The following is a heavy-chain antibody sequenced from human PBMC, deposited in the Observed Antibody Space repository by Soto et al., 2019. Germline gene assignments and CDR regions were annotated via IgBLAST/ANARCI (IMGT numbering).Heavy chain of an antibody. Sequence: SETLSFTCTVSGGSISSSSYYWGWIRQPPGKGLEWIGSIYYSGSTYYNPSLKSRGTISVDTSKNQFSLKLSSVTAADTAVYYCVGYYDFWSGSSTDYYYGMDVWGQGTTVTVSS. CDR2: IYYSGST. CDR1: GGSISSSSYY. CDR3: VGYYDFWSGSSTDYYYGMDV. J-gene: IGHJ6*02. V-gene: IGHV4-39*01. D-gene: IGHD3-3*01.